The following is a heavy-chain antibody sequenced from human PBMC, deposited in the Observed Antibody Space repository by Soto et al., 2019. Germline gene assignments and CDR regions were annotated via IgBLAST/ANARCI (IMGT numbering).Heavy chain of an antibody. V-gene: IGHV4-34*01. CDR2: INHSGST. CDR1: GGSFSGYY. J-gene: IGHJ5*02. CDR3: ARGRWGYGYSSSGFDP. D-gene: IGHD6-6*01. Sequence: SDTLSPTCAVYGGSFSGYYWSWIRQPPGKGLEWIGEINHSGSTHYNPPPTSRVTISVDTSTNQFSLKLSSVTAADTAVYYCARGRWGYGYSSSGFDPWGQGTLVTVSS.